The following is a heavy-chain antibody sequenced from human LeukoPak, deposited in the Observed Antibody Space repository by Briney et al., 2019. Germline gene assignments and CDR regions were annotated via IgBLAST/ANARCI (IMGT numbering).Heavy chain of an antibody. CDR1: GYTFTSYG. D-gene: IGHD6-19*01. J-gene: IGHJ3*02. CDR3: ARDHIAVAGNAAFDI. Sequence: GASVKVSCKASGYTFTSYGISWARQAPGQGLEWMGWISAYNGNTNYAQKLQGRVTMTTDTSTSTAYMELRSLRSDDTAVYYCARDHIAVAGNAAFDIWGQGTMVTVSS. CDR2: ISAYNGNT. V-gene: IGHV1-18*01.